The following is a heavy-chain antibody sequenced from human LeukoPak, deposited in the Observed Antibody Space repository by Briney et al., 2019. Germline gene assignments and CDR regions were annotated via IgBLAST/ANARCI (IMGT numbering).Heavy chain of an antibody. CDR2: IYYSGST. CDR3: ARTTEGYAGGPGYSYYYYMDV. Sequence: PSETLSLTCTVSGGSISSYYWSWIRQPPGKGLEWIGYIYYSGSTHYNPSLKSRVTVSVDTSKNQVSLKLRSVTAADTAVYYCARTTEGYAGGPGYSYYYYMDVWGKGTTVTISS. V-gene: IGHV4-59*01. J-gene: IGHJ6*03. CDR1: GGSISSYY. D-gene: IGHD5-12*01.